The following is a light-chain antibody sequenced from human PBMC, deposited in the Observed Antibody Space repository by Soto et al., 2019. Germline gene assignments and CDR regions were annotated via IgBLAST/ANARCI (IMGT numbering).Light chain of an antibody. Sequence: QSVLTQPASVSGSPGQSITISCTGTSSDVGGYNYVSWYQQHPGKAPKLVIFEVNNRPSGVSNRFSGSKSGNTASLTISGLQAEDEADYYCSSYRGGSALGVFGTGTKVTV. CDR2: EVN. CDR1: SSDVGGYNY. CDR3: SSYRGGSALGV. J-gene: IGLJ1*01. V-gene: IGLV2-14*01.